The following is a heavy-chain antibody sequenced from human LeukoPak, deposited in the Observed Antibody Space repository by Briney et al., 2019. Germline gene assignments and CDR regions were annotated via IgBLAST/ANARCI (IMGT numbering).Heavy chain of an antibody. CDR1: GFTFSSYG. V-gene: IGHV3-23*01. CDR3: AGEVGAYDY. CDR2: ISTSGGST. Sequence: GGSLRLSCAASGFTFSSYGMTWVRQAPGKGLEWVSLISTSGGSTYYADSVKGRFTISRDNSKNTLYLQMNSLRVEDMAVYYCAGEVGAYDYWGQGTLVTVSS. D-gene: IGHD1-26*01. J-gene: IGHJ4*02.